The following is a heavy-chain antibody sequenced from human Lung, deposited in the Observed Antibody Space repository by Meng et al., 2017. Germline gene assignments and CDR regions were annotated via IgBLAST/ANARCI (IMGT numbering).Heavy chain of an antibody. D-gene: IGHD4-11*01. V-gene: IGHV4-34*01. CDR1: GGSFSDYY. J-gene: IGHJ4*02. CDR3: ARGPTTMAHDFDY. CDR2: INHSGST. Sequence: QVPLQESGAGLFKPSESLSLTCVGSGGSFSDYYWSWIRQPPGKGLEWIGEINHSGSTNYNPSLESRATISVDTSQNNLSLKLSSVTAADSAVYYCARGPTTMAHDFDYWGQGTLVTVSS.